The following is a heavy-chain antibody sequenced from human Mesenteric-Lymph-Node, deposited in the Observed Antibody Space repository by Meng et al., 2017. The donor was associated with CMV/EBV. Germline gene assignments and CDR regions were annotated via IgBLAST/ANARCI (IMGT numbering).Heavy chain of an antibody. J-gene: IGHJ6*02. CDR1: RFTFSGYW. CDR2: INEDRGDK. D-gene: IGHD3-22*01. V-gene: IGHV3-7*01. Sequence: GGSLRLSYAASRFTFSGYWMTWVRQAPGKGLEWVANINEDRGDKYYVDSAKGRFTISRDNRKKSLYLQMNNLRAEDTAVYYCARERKVILEVGHYYAMDVWGQGTTVTVSS. CDR3: ARERKVILEVGHYYAMDV.